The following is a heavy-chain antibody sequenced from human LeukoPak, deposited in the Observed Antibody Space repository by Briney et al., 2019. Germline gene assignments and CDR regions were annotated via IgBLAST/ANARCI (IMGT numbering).Heavy chain of an antibody. CDR2: INPSGGST. CDR1: GYTFTSYY. V-gene: IGHV1-46*01. CDR3: ARAPIYCSGGSCSTPLVVTGMPFDY. D-gene: IGHD2-15*01. J-gene: IGHJ4*02. Sequence: ASVKVSCKASGYTFTSYYMHWVRQAPGQGLEWMGIINPSGGSTSYAQKFQGRVTMTRDMSTSTVYMELSSLRSEDTAVYYCARAPIYCSGGSCSTPLVVTGMPFDYWGQGTLVTVSS.